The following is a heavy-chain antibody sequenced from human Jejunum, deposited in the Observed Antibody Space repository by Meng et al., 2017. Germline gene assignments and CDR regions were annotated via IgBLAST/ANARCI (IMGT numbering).Heavy chain of an antibody. CDR2: IYHSGRS. J-gene: IGHJ4*02. CDR3: ARGVGDIRFGFDY. V-gene: IGHV4-4*02. CDR1: GDSISSTSW. Sequence: VNLQEPGPGLWKPSGTLSLTCEVSGDSISSTSWWDWLRQPPGKGLEWIGEIYHSGRSNFIPSLKSRVSISLDESKNQFSLTLNSVTAADTAVYYCARGVGDIRFGFDYWGQGILVTVSS. D-gene: IGHD3-16*01.